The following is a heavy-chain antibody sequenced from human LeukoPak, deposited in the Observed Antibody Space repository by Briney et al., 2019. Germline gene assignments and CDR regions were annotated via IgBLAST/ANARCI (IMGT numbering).Heavy chain of an antibody. V-gene: IGHV3-74*01. CDR1: GLTLSGYW. CDR3: STVEHF. J-gene: IGHJ4*02. CDR2: IDSDGSGT. Sequence: PGGSLRLSCSASGLTLSGYWTHWVRQIPGKGLVWVSRIDSDGSGTSYADPVKGRFTISRDDVKNMLYLQMNSLRVEDTGLYYCSTVEHFWGQGTLVTVSS. D-gene: IGHD1/OR15-1a*01.